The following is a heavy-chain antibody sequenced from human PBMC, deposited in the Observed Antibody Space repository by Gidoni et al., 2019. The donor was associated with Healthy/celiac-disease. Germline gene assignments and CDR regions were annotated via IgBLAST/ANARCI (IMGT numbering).Heavy chain of an antibody. J-gene: IGHJ4*02. Sequence: EVQLLESGGGLVQPGGSLRLSCAASGCTFRSYAMSWVRQAPGKGLEWVSAISGSGGSTYYADSVKGRFTISRDNSKNTLYLQMNSLRAEDTAVYYCAKDRYSYGYWTFDYWGQGTLVTVSS. D-gene: IGHD5-18*01. CDR3: AKDRYSYGYWTFDY. V-gene: IGHV3-23*01. CDR1: GCTFRSYA. CDR2: ISGSGGST.